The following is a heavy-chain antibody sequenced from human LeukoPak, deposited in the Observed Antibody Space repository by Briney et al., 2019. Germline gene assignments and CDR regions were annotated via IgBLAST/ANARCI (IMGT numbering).Heavy chain of an antibody. Sequence: GGSLRLSCVASGFTFSSHPMTWVRQAPGKGLDWVSAISDNSDTRNYADSVRGRFTISRDNSKNTPYLQMNSLRSEDTALYYCAKVGGSSPETDYWGQGTLVTVSS. J-gene: IGHJ4*02. CDR1: GFTFSSHP. CDR3: AKVGGSSPETDY. V-gene: IGHV3-23*01. D-gene: IGHD1-26*01. CDR2: ISDNSDTR.